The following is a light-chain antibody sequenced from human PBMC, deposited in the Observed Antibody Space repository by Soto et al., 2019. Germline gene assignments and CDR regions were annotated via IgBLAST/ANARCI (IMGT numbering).Light chain of an antibody. CDR3: LLAFSGDRRI. CDR1: TGAVTSGHY. J-gene: IGLJ2*01. CDR2: DTT. V-gene: IGLV7-46*01. Sequence: QAVVTQEPSLTVSPGGTVTLTCGSSTGAVTSGHYPYWFQQKPGQAPKTLIYDTTKTHSWTPARFSGSLLGDNAALTLSGAQPEDEADYYCLLAFSGDRRIFGGGTKLTVL.